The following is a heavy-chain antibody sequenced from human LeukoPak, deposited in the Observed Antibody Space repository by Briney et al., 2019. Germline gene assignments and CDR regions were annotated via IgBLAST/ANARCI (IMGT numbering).Heavy chain of an antibody. J-gene: IGHJ6*03. CDR1: GYTFTGYG. V-gene: IGHV1-18*01. CDR2: ISAYNGNT. Sequence: GASVKVSCKASGYTFTGYGISWVRQAPGQGLEWMGWISAYNGNTNYAQKLQGRVTMTTDTSTSTAYMELRSLRSDDTAVYYCARDEAGTPGYYYYMDVWGKGTTVTVSS. CDR3: ARDEAGTPGYYYYMDV. D-gene: IGHD1-7*01.